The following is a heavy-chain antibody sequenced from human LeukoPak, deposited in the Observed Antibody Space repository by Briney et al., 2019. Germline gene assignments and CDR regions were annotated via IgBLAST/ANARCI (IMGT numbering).Heavy chain of an antibody. CDR3: ARSSYSSSPFDFDY. CDR2: IYYSGST. CDR1: GGSISSYY. Sequence: SETLSLTCTVSGGSISSYYWSWIRQPPGKGLEWIGYIYYSGSTNYNPSLKGRVTISVDTSKNQFSLKLSSVTAADTAVYYCARSSYSSSPFDFDYWGQGTLVTVSS. V-gene: IGHV4-59*01. D-gene: IGHD6-6*01. J-gene: IGHJ4*02.